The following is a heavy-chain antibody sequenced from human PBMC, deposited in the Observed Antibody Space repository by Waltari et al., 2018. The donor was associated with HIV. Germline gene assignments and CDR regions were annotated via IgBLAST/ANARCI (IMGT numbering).Heavy chain of an antibody. Sequence: QLQLQESGPGLVKPSETLSLTCTVSGGSISSSSYYWGWIRQPPGKGLEWIGSIYYSGSTYYNPSLKSRVTISVDTSKNQFSLKLSSVTAADTAVYYCAREQWLVQTPDYWGQGTLVTVSS. CDR2: IYYSGST. V-gene: IGHV4-39*02. J-gene: IGHJ4*02. D-gene: IGHD6-19*01. CDR1: GGSISSSSYY. CDR3: AREQWLVQTPDY.